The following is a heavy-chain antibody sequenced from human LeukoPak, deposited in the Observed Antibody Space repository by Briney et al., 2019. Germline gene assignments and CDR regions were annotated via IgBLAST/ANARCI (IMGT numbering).Heavy chain of an antibody. V-gene: IGHV3-21*01. D-gene: IGHD6-25*01. J-gene: IGHJ2*01. Sequence: GGSLRLSCAASGFTFSSYSMNWVRQAPGKGLEWVSSISSSSSYIYYADSVKGRFTISRDNAKNSLYLQMNSLRAEDTAVYSCGREAPAAGDWYFDLWGPGTLVTVSS. CDR1: GFTFSSYS. CDR2: ISSSSSYI. CDR3: GREAPAAGDWYFDL.